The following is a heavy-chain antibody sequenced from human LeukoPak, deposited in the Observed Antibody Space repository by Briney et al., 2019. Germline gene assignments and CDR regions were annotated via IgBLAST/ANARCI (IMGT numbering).Heavy chain of an antibody. CDR3: AKPRELRYFDWLQKYYFDY. CDR2: ISGSGGST. V-gene: IGHV3-23*01. CDR1: GFTFSSYA. D-gene: IGHD3-9*01. Sequence: GGSLRLSCAASGFTFSSYAMSWVRQAPGKGLEWVSAISGSGGSTYYADSVKGRFTISRDNSKNTLYLQMNSLRAEDTAVYYCAKPRELRYFDWLQKYYFDYWGQGTLVTVSS. J-gene: IGHJ4*02.